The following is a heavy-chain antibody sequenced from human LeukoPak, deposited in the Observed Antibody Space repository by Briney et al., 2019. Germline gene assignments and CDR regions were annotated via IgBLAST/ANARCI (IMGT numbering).Heavy chain of an antibody. CDR3: ARDAAMVRGVIEYYFDY. Sequence: GGSLRLSCAASGFTFSSYAMHWVRQAPGKGLEWVAVISYDGSNKYYADSVKGRFTISRDNSKNTLYLQMNSLRAEDTAVYYCARDAAMVRGVIEYYFDYWGQGTLVTVSS. D-gene: IGHD3-10*01. V-gene: IGHV3-30*01. CDR1: GFTFSSYA. CDR2: ISYDGSNK. J-gene: IGHJ4*02.